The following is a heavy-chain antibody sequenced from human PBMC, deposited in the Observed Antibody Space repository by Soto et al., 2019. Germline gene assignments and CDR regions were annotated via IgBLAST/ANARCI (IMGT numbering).Heavy chain of an antibody. CDR2: ISGSGGST. CDR3: AKAPQLVQFYYYYYMDV. Sequence: GGSLRLSCAASGFTFSSYAMSWVRQAPGKGLEWVSAISGSGGSTYYADSGKGRFTISRDNSKNTLYLQMNSLRAEDTAVYYCAKAPQLVQFYYYYYMDVWGKGTTVTVSS. J-gene: IGHJ6*03. V-gene: IGHV3-23*01. CDR1: GFTFSSYA. D-gene: IGHD6-13*01.